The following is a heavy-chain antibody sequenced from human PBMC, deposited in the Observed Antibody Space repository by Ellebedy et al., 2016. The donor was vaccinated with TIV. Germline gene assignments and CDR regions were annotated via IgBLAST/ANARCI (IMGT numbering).Heavy chain of an antibody. J-gene: IGHJ6*04. CDR1: GFTFSNYW. CDR2: IKQDESEK. V-gene: IGHV3-7*01. Sequence: GGSLRLSXAASGFTFSNYWMHWVRQAPGRGLEWVANIKQDESEKYYVDSVKGRFTISRDNAKNSLYLQMNSLRVGDTAVYYCGRAMDVWGKGTTVTVSS. CDR3: GRAMDV.